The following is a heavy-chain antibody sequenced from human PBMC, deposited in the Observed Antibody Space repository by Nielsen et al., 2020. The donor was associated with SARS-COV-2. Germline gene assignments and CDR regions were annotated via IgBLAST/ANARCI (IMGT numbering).Heavy chain of an antibody. J-gene: IGHJ4*02. CDR3: ARDIAVTGSPLHYFEY. CDR2: IDTNTGNP. V-gene: IGHV7-4-1*02. CDR1: GYTFHKFA. D-gene: IGHD6-19*01. Sequence: ASVKVSCKTSGYTFHKFALNWVRQAPGQGLEWMGWIDTNTGNPTYAQGLTGRFVFSLDTSVSTAYLQISGLKAEDTAVYYCARDIAVTGSPLHYFEYWGQGTLVAVSS.